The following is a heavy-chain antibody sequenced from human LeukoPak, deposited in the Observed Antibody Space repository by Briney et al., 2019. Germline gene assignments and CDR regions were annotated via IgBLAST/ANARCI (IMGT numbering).Heavy chain of an antibody. V-gene: IGHV4-39*07. Sequence: SETLSLTCTVSGGSISSSSYYWGWLRQPPGKGLEWIGRIYYSGSTYYNPSLKSRVTISVDTSKNQFSLKLSSVTAADTAVYYCARGSEDTAMDPWGQGTLVTVSS. D-gene: IGHD5-18*01. CDR1: GGSISSSSYY. J-gene: IGHJ5*02. CDR2: IYYSGST. CDR3: ARGSEDTAMDP.